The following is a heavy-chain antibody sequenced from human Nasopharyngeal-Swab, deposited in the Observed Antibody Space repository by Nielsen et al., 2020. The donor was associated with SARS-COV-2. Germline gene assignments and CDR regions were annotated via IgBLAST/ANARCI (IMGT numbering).Heavy chain of an antibody. CDR3: AREEGFGELLRLGWFDP. Sequence: SLKISCAASGFTFDDYAMHWVRQAPGKGLEWVSGISWNSGSIGYADSVKGRFTISRDNAKNMLYLQMNSLRAEDTAVYYCAREEGFGELLRLGWFDPWGQGTLVTVSS. CDR2: ISWNSGSI. V-gene: IGHV3-9*01. CDR1: GFTFDDYA. D-gene: IGHD3-10*01. J-gene: IGHJ5*02.